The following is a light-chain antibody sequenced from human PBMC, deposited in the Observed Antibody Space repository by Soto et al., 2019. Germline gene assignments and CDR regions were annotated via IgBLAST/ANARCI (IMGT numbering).Light chain of an antibody. CDR2: KVS. CDR1: SSDVGDGDF. CDR3: CSYTRSYTWV. V-gene: IGLV2-14*01. J-gene: IGLJ3*02. Sequence: QSALTQPASVSGSPRQSITISCTGTSSDVGDGDFVSWYQQRPGNAPKLMIYKVSNRPSGVSNRFSGSKSGNTASLTISGLQAEDEADYYCCSYTRSYTWVFGGGTKVTDL.